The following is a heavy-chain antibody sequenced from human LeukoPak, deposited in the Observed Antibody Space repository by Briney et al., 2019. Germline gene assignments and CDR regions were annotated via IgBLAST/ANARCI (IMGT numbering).Heavy chain of an antibody. CDR3: AREEDGIDY. CDR1: GGSISSGSYY. Sequence: SETLSLTCTVSGGSISSGSYYWSWIRQPAGKGLEWIGRIYTSGSTNYNPSLKSRVTISVDTSKNQFSLKLSSVTAVDTAVYYCAREEDGIDYWGQGTLVTVSS. CDR2: IYTSGST. D-gene: IGHD4-17*01. J-gene: IGHJ4*02. V-gene: IGHV4-61*02.